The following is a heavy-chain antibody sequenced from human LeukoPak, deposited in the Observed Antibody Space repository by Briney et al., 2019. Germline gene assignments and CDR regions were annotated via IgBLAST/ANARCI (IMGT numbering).Heavy chain of an antibody. Sequence: PGGSLRLSCAASGFTFSSYWMHWVRQAPGKGLVWVSRINSDGSSTSCADSVKGRFTISRDNAKNTLYLQMNSLRAEDTAVYYCARDNYGDYGLKYWGQGTLVTVSS. D-gene: IGHD4-17*01. CDR3: ARDNYGDYGLKY. V-gene: IGHV3-74*01. J-gene: IGHJ4*02. CDR2: INSDGSST. CDR1: GFTFSSYW.